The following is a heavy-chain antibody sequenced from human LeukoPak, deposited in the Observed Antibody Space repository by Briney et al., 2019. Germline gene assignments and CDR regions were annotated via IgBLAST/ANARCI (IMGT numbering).Heavy chain of an antibody. D-gene: IGHD6-25*01. V-gene: IGHV3-48*03. CDR3: ARVRAAAANWYFDL. Sequence: HPGGSLRLSCAASGFTFSSYEMNWVRQAPGKGLEWVSSISSRGSTTYYADSVKGRFTISRDNAKNSLYLQMNSLRAEDSAVYYCARVRAAAANWYFDLWGRGTLVTVSS. CDR2: ISSRGSTT. CDR1: GFTFSSYE. J-gene: IGHJ2*01.